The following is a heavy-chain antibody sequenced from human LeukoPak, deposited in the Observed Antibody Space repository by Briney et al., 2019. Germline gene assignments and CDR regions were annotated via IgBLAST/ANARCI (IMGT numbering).Heavy chain of an antibody. Sequence: GGSLRLSCAVSGFTFSAYAMGWVRQAPGKGLEWVGRIKSKTDGGTTDYAVPVKGRFTISRDDSKNTLYLQMNSLKTEDTAVYYCTTGGITMVHYWGQGTLVTVSS. D-gene: IGHD3-10*01. J-gene: IGHJ4*02. CDR1: GFTFSAYA. V-gene: IGHV3-15*01. CDR2: IKSKTDGGTT. CDR3: TTGGITMVHY.